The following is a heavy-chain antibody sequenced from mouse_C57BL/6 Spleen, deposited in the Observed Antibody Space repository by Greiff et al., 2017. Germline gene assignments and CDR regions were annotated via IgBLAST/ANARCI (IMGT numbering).Heavy chain of an antibody. CDR3: AKPHYYGSSWYFDV. D-gene: IGHD1-1*01. V-gene: IGHV2-3*01. CDR1: GFSLTSYC. J-gene: IGHJ1*03. Sequence: VMLVESGPGLVAPSHSLSITCTVSGFSLTSYCVSWVRQPPGKGLEWLGCLWGDGSTNYQSALISRLSISKDNSKSHVFLILNSLQTDDTATYYCAKPHYYGSSWYFDVWGTGTTVTVSS. CDR2: LWGDGST.